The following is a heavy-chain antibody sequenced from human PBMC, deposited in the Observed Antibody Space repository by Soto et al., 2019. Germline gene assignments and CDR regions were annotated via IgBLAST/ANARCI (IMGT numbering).Heavy chain of an antibody. CDR2: INGGSGKT. D-gene: IGHD2-15*01. Sequence: ASVKVSCEASGFTFTSYAIHWVRQAPGQRLEWMGWINGGSGKTKYSQNFQGRVTITRDTSASTVYMDMSSLRSEDTAVYYCARDRGSYFFDPWGQGTLVTVSS. V-gene: IGHV1-3*01. J-gene: IGHJ5*02. CDR3: ARDRGSYFFDP. CDR1: GFTFTSYA.